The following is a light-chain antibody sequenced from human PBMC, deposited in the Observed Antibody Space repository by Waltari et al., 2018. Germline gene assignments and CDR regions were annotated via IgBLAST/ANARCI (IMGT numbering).Light chain of an antibody. V-gene: IGLV3-1*01. CDR3: QAWDGVAVV. CDR2: DDS. J-gene: IGLJ3*02. CDR1: QLGQKY. Sequence: YDLTQSPSLSVSPGQTASITCSADQLGQKYVSWYQLRPGQSPLLVIYDDSRRPSGIPARFFGSNSGNTATLTITGTQSMDEADYYCQAWDGVAVVFGGGTQLTVL.